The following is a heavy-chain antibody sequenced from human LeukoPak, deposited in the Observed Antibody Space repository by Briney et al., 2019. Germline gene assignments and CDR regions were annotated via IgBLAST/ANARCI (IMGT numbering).Heavy chain of an antibody. Sequence: GGPLRLACAASGFTFSTFAMQWVRQAPGKGLEYVSGISRNGGSTYYADSVKGRFTISRDNSKNTLYLQMGSLRAEDMAVYYCARQAAGVVYWGQGTLVTVYS. CDR3: ARQAAGVVY. V-gene: IGHV3-64*02. J-gene: IGHJ4*02. CDR1: GFTFSTFA. D-gene: IGHD6-13*01. CDR2: ISRNGGST.